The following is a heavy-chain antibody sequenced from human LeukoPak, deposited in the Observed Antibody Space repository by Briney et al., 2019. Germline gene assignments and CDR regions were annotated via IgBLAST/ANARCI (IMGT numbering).Heavy chain of an antibody. CDR1: GYSFTSYW. D-gene: IGHD2-15*01. CDR2: IYPGDSDT. CDR3: ARSVWYCSGGSCYYFDY. Sequence: GESLKISCKGSGYSFTSYWIGWVRQMPGKGLEWMGIIYPGDSDTRYSPSFQGQVTISADKSISTAYLQWSSLKASDTAMYYCARSVWYCSGGSCYYFDYWGQGTLVTVSS. J-gene: IGHJ4*02. V-gene: IGHV5-51*01.